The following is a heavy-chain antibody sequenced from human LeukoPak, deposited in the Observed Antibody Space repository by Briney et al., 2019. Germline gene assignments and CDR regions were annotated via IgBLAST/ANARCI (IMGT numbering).Heavy chain of an antibody. D-gene: IGHD1-26*01. CDR1: GGTFSGYY. CDR3: ARRGRRAHHFDY. V-gene: IGHV4-34*01. Sequence: TSETLSLTCAVYGGTFSGYYWSWIRQPPGKGLEWVGEIKHTGRTNYSPSLKSRVTISVDTSKNQFSLKLSSVTAADTAVYFCARRGRRAHHFDYWGQGTLVTVSS. CDR2: IKHTGRT. J-gene: IGHJ4*02.